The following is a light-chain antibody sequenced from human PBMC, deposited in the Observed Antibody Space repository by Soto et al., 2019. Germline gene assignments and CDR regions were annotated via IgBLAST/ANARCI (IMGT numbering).Light chain of an antibody. CDR3: QQSYNIQALT. CDR2: SAS. Sequence: DIQMTQSPASLSASVGDRVTITCRASQNIGTYLNWHQQISGRAPKVLIYSASTLQGGVPSRFSGSGSGTDFTLTINSLQPEDYATYYCQQSYNIQALTFGGGTKVEIK. V-gene: IGKV1-39*01. J-gene: IGKJ4*01. CDR1: QNIGTY.